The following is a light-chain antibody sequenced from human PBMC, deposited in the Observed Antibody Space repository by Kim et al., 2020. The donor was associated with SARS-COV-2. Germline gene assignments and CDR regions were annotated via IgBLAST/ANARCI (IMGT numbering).Light chain of an antibody. CDR1: SSDVGSYNR. J-gene: IGLJ3*02. CDR2: EVS. CDR3: SSYTSSTTWV. Sequence: QSALTQPPSVSGSPGQSVTISCTGTSSDVGSYNRVSWYQQPPGTAPKLMIYEVSNRPSGVPDRFSGFKSGNTASLTISGLQAEDEADYYCSSYTSSTTWVFGGGTQLTVL. V-gene: IGLV2-18*02.